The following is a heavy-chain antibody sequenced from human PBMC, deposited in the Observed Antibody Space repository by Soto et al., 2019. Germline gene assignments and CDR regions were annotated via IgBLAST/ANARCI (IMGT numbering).Heavy chain of an antibody. CDR1: GGTFSSYT. V-gene: IGHV1-69*08. CDR3: ARDPPTIVVVTAAPEYFQH. Sequence: QVQLVQSGAEVKKPGSSVKVSCKASGGTFSSYTISWVRQAPGQGLEWMGRIIPILGIANYAQKFQGRVTITADKSTSTAYMELSSLRSEDTAVYYCARDPPTIVVVTAAPEYFQHWGQGTLVTVSS. J-gene: IGHJ1*01. D-gene: IGHD2-21*02. CDR2: IIPILGIA.